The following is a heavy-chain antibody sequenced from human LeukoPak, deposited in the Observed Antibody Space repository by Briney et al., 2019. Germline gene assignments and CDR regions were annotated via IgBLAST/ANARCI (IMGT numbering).Heavy chain of an antibody. CDR1: GGSISSSNW. CDR3: ARGEDYGSGKDFDY. CDR2: IYHSGST. J-gene: IGHJ4*02. D-gene: IGHD3-10*01. Sequence: NPSGTLSLTCAVSGGSISSSNWWSWVRQPPGKGLEWMGEIYHSGSTNYNPSLKRRVTISVDKSMIQFSLKLSSVPAADTAVYYCARGEDYGSGKDFDYWGQGTLVTVSS. V-gene: IGHV4-4*02.